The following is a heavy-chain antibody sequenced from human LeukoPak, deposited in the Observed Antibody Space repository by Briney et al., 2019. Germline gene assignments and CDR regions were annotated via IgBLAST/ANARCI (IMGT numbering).Heavy chain of an antibody. CDR3: AKDDGWVQYAN. V-gene: IGHV3-21*04. CDR2: ISTSSSYI. D-gene: IGHD5-24*01. Sequence: PGGSLRLSCAASGFTLSSYSMNWVRQAPGKGLEWVSSISTSSSYIYYADSVKGRFTISRDNAKKSLYLQMNSLRVEDTAVYYCAKDDGWVQYANWGQGTLVTVSS. CDR1: GFTLSSYS. J-gene: IGHJ4*02.